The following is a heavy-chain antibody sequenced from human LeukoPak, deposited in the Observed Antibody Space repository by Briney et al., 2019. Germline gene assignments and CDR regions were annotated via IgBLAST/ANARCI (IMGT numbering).Heavy chain of an antibody. V-gene: IGHV4-59*01. J-gene: IGHJ5*02. Sequence: PSETLSLTCTVSGDSISNYYWSWIRQPPGKGLEWIGYIYYSGSTNYNPSLKSRVTISVDTSKNQFSLKLSSVTAADTAVYYCARERSSGQEDWFDPWGQGTLVTVSS. D-gene: IGHD6-19*01. CDR1: GDSISNYY. CDR3: ARERSSGQEDWFDP. CDR2: IYYSGST.